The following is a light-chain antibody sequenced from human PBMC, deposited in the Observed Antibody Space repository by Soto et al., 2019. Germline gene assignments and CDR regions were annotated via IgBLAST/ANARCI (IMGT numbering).Light chain of an antibody. CDR1: SGSVSTSYY. J-gene: IGLJ3*02. V-gene: IGLV8-61*01. CDR3: VLYFGSGIWV. Sequence: QTVVTQEPSLSVSPGRTVTLTCGLSSGSVSTSYYPSWYQQTPGQAPRTLIYSTNTRSSGVPDRFSGSILGNKAALTITGAQADGESDYYCVLYFGSGIWVFGRGTKLTVL. CDR2: STN.